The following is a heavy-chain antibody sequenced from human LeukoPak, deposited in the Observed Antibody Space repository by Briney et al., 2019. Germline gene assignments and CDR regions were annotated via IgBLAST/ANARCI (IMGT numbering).Heavy chain of an antibody. CDR2: FDPEDGET. CDR3: ATVTSSYGSGSYYPY. V-gene: IGHV1-24*01. Sequence: GASVKVSCKVSGYTLTELSMHWVRQAPGKGLEWRGGFDPEDGETIYAQKFQGRVTMTEDTSTDTAYMELSSLRSEDTAVYYCATVTSSYGSGSYYPYWGQGTLVTVSS. D-gene: IGHD3-10*01. J-gene: IGHJ4*02. CDR1: GYTLTELS.